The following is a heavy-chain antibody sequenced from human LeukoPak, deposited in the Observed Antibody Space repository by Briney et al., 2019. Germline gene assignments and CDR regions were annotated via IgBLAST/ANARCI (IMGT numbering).Heavy chain of an antibody. V-gene: IGHV1-2*02. J-gene: IGHJ4*02. Sequence: GASVKVSCKASGYTFTGYYMHWVRQAPGQGLEWMGWINPNSGGTNYAQKFQGRVTMTRDTSISTAYMELSRLRSDDTAVYYCAREVKAVAGYIGYWGQGTLVTVSS. CDR3: AREVKAVAGYIGY. CDR1: GYTFTGYY. D-gene: IGHD6-19*01. CDR2: INPNSGGT.